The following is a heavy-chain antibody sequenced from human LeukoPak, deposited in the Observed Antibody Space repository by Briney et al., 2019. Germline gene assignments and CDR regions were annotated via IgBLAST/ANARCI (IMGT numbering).Heavy chain of an antibody. Sequence: SETLSLTCAVYGGSFSGYYWSWIRQPPGKGLEWIGEINHSGSTNYNPSLKSRVTISVDTSKNQFSLKLSSVTAADTAVYYCARGEEIVVVPAATPRRLAFDYWGQGTLVTVSS. D-gene: IGHD2-2*01. V-gene: IGHV4-34*01. J-gene: IGHJ4*02. CDR1: GGSFSGYY. CDR2: INHSGST. CDR3: ARGEEIVVVPAATPRRLAFDY.